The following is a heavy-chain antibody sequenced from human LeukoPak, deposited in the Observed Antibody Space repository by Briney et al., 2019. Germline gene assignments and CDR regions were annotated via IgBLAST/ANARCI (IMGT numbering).Heavy chain of an antibody. CDR1: GGSIGSYY. V-gene: IGHV4-59*01. CDR3: ARAYSYGLIHDAFDI. CDR2: IYYTGTT. J-gene: IGHJ3*02. D-gene: IGHD5-18*01. Sequence: WETLTLTCAVSGGSIGSYYWSWIRQPPGKGLEWIGYIYYTGTTTYNPSLKGRVTVSLDTSKNQFSLKLTSMTAADTAVYYCARAYSYGLIHDAFDIWGQGTMVTVSS.